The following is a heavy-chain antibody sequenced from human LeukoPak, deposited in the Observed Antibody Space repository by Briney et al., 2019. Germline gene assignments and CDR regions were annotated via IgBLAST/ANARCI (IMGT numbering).Heavy chain of an antibody. CDR3: ARDMSYYGSGRSGTGAFDI. CDR1: GYTFTGSY. CDR2: IDPNNGGT. Sequence: ASVKVSCEASGYTFTGSYMHWVRQAPGQGLEWMGWIDPNNGGTNYAQKFQGWVTMTRDTSISTAYMELSRLRSDDAAVYYCARDMSYYGSGRSGTGAFDIWGQGTMVTVSS. J-gene: IGHJ3*02. D-gene: IGHD3-10*01. V-gene: IGHV1-2*04.